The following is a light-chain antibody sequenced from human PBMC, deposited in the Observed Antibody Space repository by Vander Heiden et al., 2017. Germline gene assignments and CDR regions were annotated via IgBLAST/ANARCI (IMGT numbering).Light chain of an antibody. CDR2: LAS. Sequence: DIEMTQSPLSLPVSLGDPASISCRSNHSLRPYFDYYYLHSYLQKPGQSPQLLIYLASDRAPGVPDRFSGSGSGTDCTLRISRLEAEDVGVYYCMQGLQTPPTFGGGTTVEIK. CDR1: HSLRPYFDYYY. CDR3: MQGLQTPPT. J-gene: IGKJ4*01. V-gene: IGKV2-28*01.